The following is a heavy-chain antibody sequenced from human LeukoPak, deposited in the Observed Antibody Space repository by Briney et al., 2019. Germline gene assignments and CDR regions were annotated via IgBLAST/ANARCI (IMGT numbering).Heavy chain of an antibody. CDR3: ARDRYSSGWFDP. J-gene: IGHJ5*02. CDR2: IYYSGST. V-gene: IGHV4-39*07. Sequence: SETLSLTCTVSGGSISSSSYYWGWIRQPPGKGLEWIGSIYYSGSTYYNPSLKSRVTISVDTSKNQFSLKLSSVTAADTAVYYCARDRYSSGWFDPWGQGTLVTVSS. CDR1: GGSISSSSYY. D-gene: IGHD2-15*01.